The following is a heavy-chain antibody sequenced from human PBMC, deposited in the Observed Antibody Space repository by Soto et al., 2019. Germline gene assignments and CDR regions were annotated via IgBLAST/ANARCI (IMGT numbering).Heavy chain of an antibody. CDR2: IKSKTDGGAT. CDR1: VFTFSNTW. V-gene: IGHV3-15*01. Sequence: VGSLRLSCASSVFTFSNTWMSCVRDSPGKWLEWVGRIKSKTDGGATDYPAPVKGRFTISRDDSKNTLYLQMNSLKTEDTAVYYCTTILSYFKCWGQGTQGIVSS. J-gene: IGHJ4*02. CDR3: TTILSYFKC.